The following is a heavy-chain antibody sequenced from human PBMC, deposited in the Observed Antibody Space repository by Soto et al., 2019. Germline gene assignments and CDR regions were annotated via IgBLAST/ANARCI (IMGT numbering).Heavy chain of an antibody. CDR3: AREFRIAAAGTSYFDY. D-gene: IGHD6-13*01. Sequence: QVQLVQSGAEVKKPGSSVKVSCKASGGTFSSYTISWVRQAPGQGLEWMGRIIPILGIVNYAQKFQGRVTITADKSTSTAYMELSSLRSEDTAVYYCAREFRIAAAGTSYFDYWGQGTLVTVSS. V-gene: IGHV1-69*08. CDR2: IIPILGIV. CDR1: GGTFSSYT. J-gene: IGHJ4*02.